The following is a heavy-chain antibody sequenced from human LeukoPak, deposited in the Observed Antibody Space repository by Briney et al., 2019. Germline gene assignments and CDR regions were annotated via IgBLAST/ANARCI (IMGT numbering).Heavy chain of an antibody. CDR1: GFTFDDYA. J-gene: IGHJ4*02. Sequence: GGSLRLSCAASGFTFDDYAMHWVRQAPGKGLEWVSGISWNSGSISYADSVKGRFTISRDNAKNSLYLQMHSLRAEDTALYSCAKDSSRDGYSPVLDYWGQGTLVTVSS. CDR3: AKDSSRDGYSPVLDY. CDR2: ISWNSGSI. V-gene: IGHV3-9*01. D-gene: IGHD5-24*01.